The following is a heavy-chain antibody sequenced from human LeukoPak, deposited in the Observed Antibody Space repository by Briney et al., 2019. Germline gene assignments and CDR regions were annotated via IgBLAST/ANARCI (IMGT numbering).Heavy chain of an antibody. J-gene: IGHJ6*03. V-gene: IGHV4-39*07. CDR1: GGSICSSSYY. CDR3: AREPSTVANYYYYMDV. CDR2: IYYSGST. Sequence: SETLSLTCTVSGGSICSSSYYWGWIRQPPGKGLEWIGSIYYSGSTYYNPSLKSRVTISVDTSKNQFSLKLSSVTAADTAVYYCAREPSTVANYYYYMDVWGKGTTVTVSS. D-gene: IGHD4-23*01.